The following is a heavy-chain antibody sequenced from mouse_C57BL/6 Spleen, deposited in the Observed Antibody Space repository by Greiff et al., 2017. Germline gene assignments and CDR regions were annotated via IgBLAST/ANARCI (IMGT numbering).Heavy chain of an antibody. CDR2: IDPEDGDT. CDR3: TTRYSNPWFAY. CDR1: GFNITDYY. Sequence: EVQLQQSGAELVRPGASVKLSCTASGFNITDYYMHWVKQRPEQGLEWIGRIDPEDGDTEYAPKFQGKATMTADTSSSTAYLQLSSLTSEDTAVYYCTTRYSNPWFAYWGQGTLVTVSA. V-gene: IGHV14-1*01. J-gene: IGHJ3*01. D-gene: IGHD2-5*01.